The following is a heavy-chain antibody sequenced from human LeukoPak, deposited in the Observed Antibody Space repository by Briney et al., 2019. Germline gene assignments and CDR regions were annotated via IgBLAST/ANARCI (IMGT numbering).Heavy chain of an antibody. Sequence: SVKVSRKASGGTFSSYAIGWVRQAPGQGLEWMGGIIPIFGTANYAQKFQGRVTITTDESTSTAYMELSSLRSEDTAVYYCARDQSGSYSGIDYWGQGTLVTVSS. J-gene: IGHJ4*02. CDR2: IIPIFGTA. CDR1: GGTFSSYA. D-gene: IGHD1-26*01. CDR3: ARDQSGSYSGIDY. V-gene: IGHV1-69*05.